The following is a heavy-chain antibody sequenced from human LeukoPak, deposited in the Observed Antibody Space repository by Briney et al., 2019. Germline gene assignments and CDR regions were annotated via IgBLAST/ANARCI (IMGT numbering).Heavy chain of an antibody. J-gene: IGHJ4*02. V-gene: IGHV1-18*01. CDR3: AREGLGELTLDY. Sequence: GASVTVSCKASGYTFTSYGISWVRQAPGQGLEWMGWISAYNGNTNYAQKLQGRVTITTDTSTSTAYIELRNLRSDDTAVYYCAREGLGELTLDYWGQGTLVTASS. D-gene: IGHD3-16*01. CDR2: ISAYNGNT. CDR1: GYTFTSYG.